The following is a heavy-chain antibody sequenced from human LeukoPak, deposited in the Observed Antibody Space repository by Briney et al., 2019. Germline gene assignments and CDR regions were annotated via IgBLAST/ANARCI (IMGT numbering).Heavy chain of an antibody. Sequence: SETLSLTCTVSGGSISSYYWGWIRQPPGKGLEWIGSIYYSGSTYYNPSLKSRVTISVDTSKNQFSLKLSSVTAADTAVYYCARHLMEGDGYNYFDYWGQGTLVTVSS. V-gene: IGHV4-39*01. CDR2: IYYSGST. CDR3: ARHLMEGDGYNYFDY. CDR1: GGSISSYY. D-gene: IGHD5-24*01. J-gene: IGHJ4*02.